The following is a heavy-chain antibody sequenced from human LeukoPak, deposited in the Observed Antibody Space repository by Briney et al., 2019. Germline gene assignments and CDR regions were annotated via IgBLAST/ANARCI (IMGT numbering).Heavy chain of an antibody. Sequence: ASVKVSCKASGYTFTSYGISWVRQAPGQGREWMGWISAYNGNTNYAQKLQGRVTMTTDTSTSTAYMELRSLRSDDTAVYYCARDWGEKRITIFGVVIARSAFDIWGQGTMVTVSS. CDR2: ISAYNGNT. CDR3: ARDWGEKRITIFGVVIARSAFDI. D-gene: IGHD3-3*01. J-gene: IGHJ3*02. V-gene: IGHV1-18*01. CDR1: GYTFTSYG.